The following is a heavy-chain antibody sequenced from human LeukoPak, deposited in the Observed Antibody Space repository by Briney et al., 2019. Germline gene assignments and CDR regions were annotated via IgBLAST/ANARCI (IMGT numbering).Heavy chain of an antibody. J-gene: IGHJ4*02. Sequence: PGGSLRLSCAASGFTFDDCAMHWVRQAPGKGLEWVSGISWNSGSIGYADSVKGRFTISRDNAKNSLYLQMNSLRAEDTALYYCAKDMSYYGSGSPGAFDYWGQGTLVTVSS. CDR1: GFTFDDCA. D-gene: IGHD3-10*01. CDR3: AKDMSYYGSGSPGAFDY. V-gene: IGHV3-9*01. CDR2: ISWNSGSI.